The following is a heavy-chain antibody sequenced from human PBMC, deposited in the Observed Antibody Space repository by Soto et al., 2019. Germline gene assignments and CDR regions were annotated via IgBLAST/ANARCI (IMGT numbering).Heavy chain of an antibody. CDR2: ISAYNGNT. CDR3: ARDLGYCSGGSCYRPIDY. Sequence: QVQLVQSGAEVKKPGASVKVSCKASGYTFTSYGISWVRQAPGQGLEWMGWISAYNGNTNYAQKLQGRVTMTTYTSTSTAYLELRSLRSDDTAVYYCARDLGYCSGGSCYRPIDYWGQGTLVTVSS. D-gene: IGHD2-15*01. V-gene: IGHV1-18*01. J-gene: IGHJ4*02. CDR1: GYTFTSYG.